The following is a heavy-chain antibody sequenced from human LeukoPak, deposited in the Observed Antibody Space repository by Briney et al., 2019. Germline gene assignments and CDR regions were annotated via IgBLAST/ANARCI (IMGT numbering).Heavy chain of an antibody. J-gene: IGHJ3*02. CDR1: GFTFSNYA. CDR2: ISGSSTDI. Sequence: GGSLRLSCAASGFTFSNYAMNWVRQAPGKGLEWVSSISGSSTDIYYADSVKGRLTISRDNAKNTLYLQMNSLRAEDTAVYYCARRSAAKDAFDIWGQGTMVTVSS. D-gene: IGHD6-25*01. V-gene: IGHV3-21*01. CDR3: ARRSAAKDAFDI.